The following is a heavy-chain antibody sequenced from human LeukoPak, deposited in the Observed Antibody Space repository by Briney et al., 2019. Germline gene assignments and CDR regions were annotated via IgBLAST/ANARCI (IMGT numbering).Heavy chain of an antibody. J-gene: IGHJ4*02. V-gene: IGHV4-39*07. D-gene: IGHD6-13*01. CDR2: IYYSGST. CDR3: ARVYRSSSWHFDY. CDR1: GGSISSSSYY. Sequence: SETLSLTYTVSGGSISSSSYYWGWIRQPPGKGLEWIGGIYYSGSTYYNPSLKSRVTISVDTSKNQFSLKLSSVTAADTAVYYCARVYRSSSWHFDYWGQGTLVTVSS.